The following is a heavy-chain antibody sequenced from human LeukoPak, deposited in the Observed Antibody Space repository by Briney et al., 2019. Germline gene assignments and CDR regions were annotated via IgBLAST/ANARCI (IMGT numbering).Heavy chain of an antibody. Sequence: GASVKVSCKASGHTFTGYYMHWVRQAPGQGLEWMGWINPNSGGTNYAQKFQSRVTMTRDTSISTAYMELSRLRSDDTAVYYCARDEGSSWYFDYWGQGTLVTVSS. CDR3: ARDEGSSWYFDY. J-gene: IGHJ4*02. V-gene: IGHV1-2*02. CDR2: INPNSGGT. D-gene: IGHD6-13*01. CDR1: GHTFTGYY.